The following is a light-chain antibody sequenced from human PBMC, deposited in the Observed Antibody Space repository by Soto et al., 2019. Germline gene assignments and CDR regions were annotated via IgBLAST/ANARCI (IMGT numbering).Light chain of an antibody. CDR3: CSYGGGSTYVV. CDR2: EGS. J-gene: IGLJ2*01. Sequence: QSALTQPASVSGSPGQSITISCTGTSSDVGSYNLVSWYQLHPGKAPKNMIYEGSKRPSGVSNRFSGSKSGNTASLTISGLQAEDEGDYYCCSYGGGSTYVVFGGGTKLTVL. V-gene: IGLV2-23*01. CDR1: SSDVGSYNL.